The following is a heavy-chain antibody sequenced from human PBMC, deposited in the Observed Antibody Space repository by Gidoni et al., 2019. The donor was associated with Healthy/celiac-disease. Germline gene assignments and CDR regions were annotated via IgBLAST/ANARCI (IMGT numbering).Heavy chain of an antibody. CDR1: GFTFSSYA. J-gene: IGHJ6*02. CDR2: ISGRCGST. V-gene: IGHV3-23*01. Sequence: EVPLLESGGGLVRPGGSLRLSWAASGFTFSSYAMNWVRQSPGQGLEWVSAISGRCGSTYYADSVKGRFTISRDNSKNTLYLQMTSLRAEDTAVYYCAKDWGCSGGSCYAGRYYYYYYGMDVWGQGTTVTVSS. D-gene: IGHD2-15*01. CDR3: AKDWGCSGGSCYAGRYYYYYYGMDV.